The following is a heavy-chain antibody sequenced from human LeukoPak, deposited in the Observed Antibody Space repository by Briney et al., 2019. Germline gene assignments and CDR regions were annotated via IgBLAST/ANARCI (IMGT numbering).Heavy chain of an antibody. V-gene: IGHV3-23*01. CDR2: ISGTGSGT. D-gene: IGHD5-12*01. Sequence: GGSLRLSCAAFGFTFSSYAMTWVRQAPGKGLEWVSAISGTGSGTDYADSVKGRFTVSRDNSKNTLYLQMNSLRADDTAVYYCAIGYSGYDYFDYWGQGTLVTVSS. CDR3: AIGYSGYDYFDY. J-gene: IGHJ4*02. CDR1: GFTFSSYA.